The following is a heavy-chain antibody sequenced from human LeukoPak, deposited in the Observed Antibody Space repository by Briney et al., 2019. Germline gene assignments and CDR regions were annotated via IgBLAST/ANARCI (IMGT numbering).Heavy chain of an antibody. D-gene: IGHD6-13*01. Sequence: SVKVSCKASGGTFSSYAISWVRQAPGQGLEWMGGIIPIFGTANYAQTFQGRVTITADESTSTAYMELSSLRSEDTAVYYCARDRWAAAGTGWFDPWGQGTLVTVSS. V-gene: IGHV1-69*13. CDR1: GGTFSSYA. J-gene: IGHJ5*02. CDR2: IIPIFGTA. CDR3: ARDRWAAAGTGWFDP.